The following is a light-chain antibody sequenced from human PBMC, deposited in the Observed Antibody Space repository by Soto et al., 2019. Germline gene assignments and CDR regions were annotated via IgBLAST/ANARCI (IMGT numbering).Light chain of an antibody. CDR2: DAS. V-gene: IGKV1-5*01. J-gene: IGKJ1*01. Sequence: DIQMTQSPSTLSASVGDRVVITCRASQSISSWLAWYQQKPGKAPKLLIYDASSLESGVPSRFSGSGSGTEFTLTISSLQPDDFATYYSQQYNSYRTFGQGTKVDI. CDR3: QQYNSYRT. CDR1: QSISSW.